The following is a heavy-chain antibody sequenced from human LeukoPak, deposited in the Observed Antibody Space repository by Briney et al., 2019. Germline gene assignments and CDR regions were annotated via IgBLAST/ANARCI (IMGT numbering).Heavy chain of an antibody. D-gene: IGHD2-21*02. Sequence: ASVKVSCKASGYTFTGYYMHWVRQAPGKGLEWVSDISGSGGSTYYADSVKGRFTISRDNSKNTLYLQMNSLRAEDTAVYYCAGDVVTLGWGQGTLVTVSS. CDR2: ISGSGGST. J-gene: IGHJ4*02. CDR1: GYTFTGYY. V-gene: IGHV3-23*01. CDR3: AGDVVTLG.